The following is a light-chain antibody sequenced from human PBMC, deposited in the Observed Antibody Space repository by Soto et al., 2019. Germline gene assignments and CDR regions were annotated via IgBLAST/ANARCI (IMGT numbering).Light chain of an antibody. Sequence: QAVVTQEPSLTVSPGGTVTLTCGSSTGTVTSRHYPYWFQQKPGQAPRTLIYDTSNKESWTPARFSGSLLGGKAALTLSGAQPEDEADYYCLVSYNGANWVFGGGTKVTVL. V-gene: IGLV7-46*01. J-gene: IGLJ3*02. CDR2: DTS. CDR3: LVSYNGANWV. CDR1: TGTVTSRHY.